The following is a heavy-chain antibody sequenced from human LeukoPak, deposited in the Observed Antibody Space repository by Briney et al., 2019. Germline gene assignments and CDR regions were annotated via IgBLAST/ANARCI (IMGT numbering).Heavy chain of an antibody. Sequence: PGGSLRLSCAASGFTFSSYEMNWVHQAPGKGLEWISYISSSGSTMYYADSVKGRFTISGDNAKNSLYLQMNSLRAEDTAIYYCASSSWYALDYWGQGTLVTVSS. V-gene: IGHV3-48*03. CDR1: GFTFSSYE. CDR2: ISSSGSTM. D-gene: IGHD6-13*01. CDR3: ASSSWYALDY. J-gene: IGHJ4*02.